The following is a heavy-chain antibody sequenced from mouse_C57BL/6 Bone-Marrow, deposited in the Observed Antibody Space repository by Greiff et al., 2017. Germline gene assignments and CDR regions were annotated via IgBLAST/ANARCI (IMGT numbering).Heavy chain of an antibody. J-gene: IGHJ1*03. CDR1: GFTFSDYY. CDR2: INYDGSST. V-gene: IGHV5-16*01. Sequence: EVKLVESEGGLVQPGSSMKLSCTASGFTFSDYYMAWVRQVPEKGLEWVANINYDGSSTYYLDSLKSRFIISRDNEKNILYLQMSSLKSEDTATYYCERVEGWLLYWYFDVWGTGTTVTVSS. D-gene: IGHD2-3*01. CDR3: ERVEGWLLYWYFDV.